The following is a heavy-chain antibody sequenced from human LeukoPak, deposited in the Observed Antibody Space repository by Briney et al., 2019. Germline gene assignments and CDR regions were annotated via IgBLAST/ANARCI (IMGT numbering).Heavy chain of an antibody. CDR2: IYSGGST. CDR1: GFTFSSYA. V-gene: IGHV3-53*01. Sequence: PGGSLRLSCAASGFTFSSYAMSWVRQAPGKGLEWVSVIYSGGSTYYADSVKGRFTISRDNSKNTLYLQMNSLRAEDTAVYYCARDAGPHYDFWSGYYQYYYYYGMDVWGQGTTVTVSS. CDR3: ARDAGPHYDFWSGYYQYYYYYGMDV. D-gene: IGHD3-3*01. J-gene: IGHJ6*02.